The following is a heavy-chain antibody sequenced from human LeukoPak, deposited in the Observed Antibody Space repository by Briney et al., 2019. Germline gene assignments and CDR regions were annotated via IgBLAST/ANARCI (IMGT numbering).Heavy chain of an antibody. V-gene: IGHV4-34*01. CDR1: GGSFSGYY. D-gene: IGHD1-1*01. CDR3: ARGRGLRTRGMSAFGY. Sequence: PSETLSLTCAVYGGSFSGYYWNWIRQPPGKGLEWIGEINHSGSTNYNPSLKSRVTISVDTSKNQFSLKLSSVTAAETAVYYCARGRGLRTRGMSAFGYWGQGTLVTVSS. CDR2: INHSGST. J-gene: IGHJ4*02.